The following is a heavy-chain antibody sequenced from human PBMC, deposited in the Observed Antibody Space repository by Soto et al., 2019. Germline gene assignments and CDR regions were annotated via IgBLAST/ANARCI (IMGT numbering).Heavy chain of an antibody. J-gene: IGHJ4*02. CDR1: GFTFSSYG. V-gene: IGHV3-33*01. CDR3: ARDITALVYDFWSGLI. CDR2: IWYDGSNE. Sequence: SLRLSCAASGFTFSSYGMHWVRQAPGKGLEWVAVIWYDGSNEYYADSVKGRFTISRDNSKNTLYLQMNSLRAEDTAVYYCARDITALVYDFWSGLIWGQGTLVTVSS. D-gene: IGHD3-3*01.